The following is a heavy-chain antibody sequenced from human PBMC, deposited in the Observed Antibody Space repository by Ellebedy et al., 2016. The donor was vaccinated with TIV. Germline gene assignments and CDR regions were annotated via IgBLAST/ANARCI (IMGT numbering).Heavy chain of an antibody. CDR2: INQDGSDK. D-gene: IGHD2-2*01. Sequence: GESLKISRAAPEFAFETDWMTWVRQDPGKGLEWVANINQDGSDKSYVHSVKGRFSISRDNAKNSLYLQMNSLRAEDTAVYYCARGGATSSRYWRNWGQGALVTVSS. CDR1: EFAFETDW. V-gene: IGHV3-7*01. CDR3: ARGGATSSRYWRN. J-gene: IGHJ4*02.